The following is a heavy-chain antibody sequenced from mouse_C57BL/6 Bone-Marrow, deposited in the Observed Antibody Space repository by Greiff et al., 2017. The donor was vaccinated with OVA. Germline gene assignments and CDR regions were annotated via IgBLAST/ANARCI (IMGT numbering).Heavy chain of an antibody. CDR2: IYPSDSET. D-gene: IGHD2-1*01. V-gene: IGHV1-61*01. Sequence: VQLQQSGAELVRPGSSVKLSCKASGYTFTSYWMDWVKQRPGQGLEWIGNIYPSDSETHYNQKFKDKATLTVDKSSSTAYMQLSSLTSEDSAVYDCARDYGNYDYAMDYWGQGTSVTVSS. J-gene: IGHJ4*01. CDR1: GYTFTSYW. CDR3: ARDYGNYDYAMDY.